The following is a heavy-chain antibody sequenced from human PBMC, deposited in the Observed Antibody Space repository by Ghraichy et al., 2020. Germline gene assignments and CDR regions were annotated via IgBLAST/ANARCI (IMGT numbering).Heavy chain of an antibody. J-gene: IGHJ4*02. V-gene: IGHV3-23*01. CDR1: GFTFSNYA. D-gene: IGHD3-10*01. Sequence: ETLRPSCAASGFTFSNYAMSWVRQAPGKGLEWVSSITDGGGGTDYADSVKGRFTISRDNSKKTLYLQMNSLRAEDTAVYYCAKDDYGSGSYYTLSFDYWGQGTLVTVSS. CDR3: AKDDYGSGSYYTLSFDY. CDR2: ITDGGGGT.